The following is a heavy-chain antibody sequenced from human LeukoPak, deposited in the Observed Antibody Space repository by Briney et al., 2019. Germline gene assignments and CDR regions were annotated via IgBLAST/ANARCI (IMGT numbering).Heavy chain of an antibody. CDR1: GGSINSHY. J-gene: IGHJ4*02. D-gene: IGHD3-10*01. CDR3: ASRPADTTWYGVFDY. Sequence: SETLSLTCSVSGGSINSHYWSWIRQPPGKRLEWIGYIFNTGNTNYNPSLASRVTMSIDTSRAQFFLRLSPVTAADTAIYYCASRPADTTWYGVFDYWSQGTLVTVSS. CDR2: IFNTGNT. V-gene: IGHV4-59*11.